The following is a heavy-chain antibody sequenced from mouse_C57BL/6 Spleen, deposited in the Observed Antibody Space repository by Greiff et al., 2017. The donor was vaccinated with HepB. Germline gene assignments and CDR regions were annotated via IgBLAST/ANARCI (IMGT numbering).Heavy chain of an antibody. J-gene: IGHJ3*01. CDR2: INPSTGGT. D-gene: IGHD2-2*01. Sequence: VQLQQSGPELVKPGASVKISCKASGYSFTGYYMNWVKQSPEKSLEWIGEINPSTGGTTYNQKFKAKATLTVDKSSSTAYMQLKSLTSEDSAVYYCARKAGYDGFAYWGQGTLVTVSA. V-gene: IGHV1-42*01. CDR1: GYSFTGYY. CDR3: ARKAGYDGFAY.